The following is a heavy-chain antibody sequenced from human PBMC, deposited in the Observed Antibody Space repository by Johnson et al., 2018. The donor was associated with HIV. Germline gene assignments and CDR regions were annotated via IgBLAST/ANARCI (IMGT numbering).Heavy chain of an antibody. V-gene: IGHV3-30*18. Sequence: QMQLVESGGGVVQPGRSLRASCAASGFAFSSYGMHWVRQAPGKGLEWVAVITCDGSNTYYADSVKGRFTISRDNSKNTLYLQMISLRAEDRAVYYCDKVGGTSILRDAFDIWGQGTMVTVSS. CDR1: GFAFSSYG. CDR3: DKVGGTSILRDAFDI. J-gene: IGHJ3*02. D-gene: IGHD1-1*01. CDR2: ITCDGSNT.